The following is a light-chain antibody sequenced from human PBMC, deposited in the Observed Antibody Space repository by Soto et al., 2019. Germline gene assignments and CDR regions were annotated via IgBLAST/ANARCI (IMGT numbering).Light chain of an antibody. CDR2: GAS. Sequence: IQLTQSPSSLSASEGDRVTITCRVSRGVSTYLAWYQQKPGKAPKLLIYGASTLQSGVPSRFSGSGSGAEFTLTISSLQPEDFATYDCQQFNDYPLAFGGGTKVEIK. CDR3: QQFNDYPLA. V-gene: IGKV1-9*01. J-gene: IGKJ4*01. CDR1: RGVSTY.